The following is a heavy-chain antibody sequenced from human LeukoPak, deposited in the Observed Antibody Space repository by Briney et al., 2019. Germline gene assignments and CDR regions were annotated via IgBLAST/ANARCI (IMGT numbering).Heavy chain of an antibody. V-gene: IGHV3-53*01. D-gene: IGHD3-3*01. CDR2: IYSGGST. J-gene: IGHJ3*02. Sequence: PGGSLRLSCAASGFTVSSNYMSWVRQAPGKGLEWVSVIYSGGSTYYADSVKGRFTISRDNSKNTLYLQMNSLRAEDTAVYYCAKDLFDRSYYDFWSGYRHGAFDIWGQGTMVTVSS. CDR3: AKDLFDRSYYDFWSGYRHGAFDI. CDR1: GFTVSSNY.